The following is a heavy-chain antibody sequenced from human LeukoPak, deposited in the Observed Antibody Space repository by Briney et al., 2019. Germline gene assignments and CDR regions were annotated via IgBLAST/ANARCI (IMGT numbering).Heavy chain of an antibody. CDR1: GFTFSTYA. CDR3: AREASDIVVVPAAVGPFDL. CDR2: ISGNGGST. Sequence: GGSLRLSCAASGFTFSTYAMYWVRRTPGKGLEYVSVISGNGGSTHYADSVKGRFTISRDNSKNTLYLQMGSLRAEDMAVYYCAREASDIVVVPAAVGPFDLWGQGTLVTVSS. V-gene: IGHV3-64*02. J-gene: IGHJ4*02. D-gene: IGHD2-2*01.